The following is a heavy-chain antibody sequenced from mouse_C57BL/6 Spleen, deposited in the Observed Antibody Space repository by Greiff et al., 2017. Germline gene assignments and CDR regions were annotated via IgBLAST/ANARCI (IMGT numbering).Heavy chain of an antibody. V-gene: IGHV1-64*01. J-gene: IGHJ4*01. CDR1: GYTFTSYW. D-gene: IGHD1-1*01. CDR2: IHPNSGST. CDR3: ARYGSSYDAMDY. Sequence: VQLQQPGAELVKPGASVKLSCKASGYTFTSYWMHWVKQRPGQGLEWIGMIHPNSGSTNYNEKFKSKATLTVDKTSSTAYMQLSSLTSEDSAVYYCARYGSSYDAMDYWGQGTSVTVSS.